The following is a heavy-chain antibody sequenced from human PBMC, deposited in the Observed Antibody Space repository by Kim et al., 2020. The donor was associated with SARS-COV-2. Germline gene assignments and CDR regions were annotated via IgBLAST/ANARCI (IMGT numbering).Heavy chain of an antibody. CDR3: AKDGWDYSGRDV. V-gene: IGHV3-23*01. CDR1: GFSFSCCA. J-gene: IGHJ6*02. D-gene: IGHD6-13*01. Sequence: GGSLRLSCVASGFSFSCCAMTWVRQVPGKGPEWVSSISHDGTSSHYANSVRGRFTISRDDSKNTLYLQLNSLRGDDTALYYCAKDGWDYSGRDVWGQGTT. CDR2: ISHDGTSS.